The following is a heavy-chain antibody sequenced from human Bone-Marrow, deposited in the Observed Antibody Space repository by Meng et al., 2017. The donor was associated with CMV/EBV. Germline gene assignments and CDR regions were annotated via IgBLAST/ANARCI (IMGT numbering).Heavy chain of an antibody. CDR1: GGSVRSGNYY. D-gene: IGHD4-17*01. J-gene: IGHJ4*02. CDR2: TYYGGSA. Sequence: SETLSLTCTVSGGSVRSGNYYWSWIRQPPGKGLEWIGYTYYGGSADYNSSLKSRVTISIDTSQNQFSLKLNSVTAADTAVYYCARETTVTWGFDYWGQGTLVTVSS. CDR3: ARETTVTWGFDY. V-gene: IGHV4-61*01.